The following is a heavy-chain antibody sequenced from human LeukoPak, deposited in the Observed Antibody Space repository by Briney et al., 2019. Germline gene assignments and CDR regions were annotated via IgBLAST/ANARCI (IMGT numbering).Heavy chain of an antibody. CDR2: INHSGST. CDR1: GGSFSGYY. CDR3: ARGTSGDYVDY. J-gene: IGHJ4*02. D-gene: IGHD4-17*01. Sequence: SETLSLTCAVYGGSFSGYYWSWIRQPPGKGLEWIGEINHSGSTNYNPSLKSRVTISVDTSKNQFSMKLSSVTAADTAVYYCARGTSGDYVDYWGQGTLVTVSS. V-gene: IGHV4-34*01.